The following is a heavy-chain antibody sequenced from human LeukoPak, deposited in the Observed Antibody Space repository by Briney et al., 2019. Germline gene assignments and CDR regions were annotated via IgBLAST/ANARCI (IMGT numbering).Heavy chain of an antibody. CDR3: ARAYCSSTNCYQYGMDA. J-gene: IGHJ6*02. Sequence: ASVKVSCKASGGTFSSYAISWVRQAPGQGLEWMGGIIPIFGIANYAQKFQGRVTITADESTSTAYMELSSLRSEDTAVYYCARAYCSSTNCYQYGMDAWGQGTTVTVSS. D-gene: IGHD2-2*01. CDR1: GGTFSSYA. CDR2: IIPIFGIA. V-gene: IGHV1-69*13.